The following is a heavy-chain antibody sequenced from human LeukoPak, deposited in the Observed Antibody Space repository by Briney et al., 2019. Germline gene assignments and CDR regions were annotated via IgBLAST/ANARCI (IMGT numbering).Heavy chain of an antibody. Sequence: GGSLRLSCAASELTFTTYGMHWIRQAPGKGLEWVAFIYYDGSNIYYADYVKGRFTISRDISKNTLYLQMDSLRAEDTAIYYCARDWKTNSFDYWGQGTLVTVSS. V-gene: IGHV3-33*01. D-gene: IGHD1-1*01. CDR3: ARDWKTNSFDY. CDR2: IYYDGSNI. CDR1: ELTFTTYG. J-gene: IGHJ4*02.